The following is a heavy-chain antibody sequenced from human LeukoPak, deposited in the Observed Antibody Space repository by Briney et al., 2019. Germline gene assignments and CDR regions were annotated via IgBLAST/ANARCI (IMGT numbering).Heavy chain of an antibody. CDR2: IRSKANGYAT. D-gene: IGHD6-25*01. Sequence: VGSLRLSCAASGFTFSDSAMHWVRQASGKGLEWIGRIRSKANGYATAYAASVKDRFTISRDDSKNAAYLQMNSLKTEDTAVYYCTRLSGDLTFDYWGQGTLVTVSS. CDR1: GFTFSDSA. V-gene: IGHV3-73*01. CDR3: TRLSGDLTFDY. J-gene: IGHJ4*02.